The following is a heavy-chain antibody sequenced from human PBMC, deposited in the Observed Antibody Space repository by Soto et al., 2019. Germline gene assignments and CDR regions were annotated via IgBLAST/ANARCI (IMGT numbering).Heavy chain of an antibody. D-gene: IGHD3-3*01. CDR3: ARNNNDFWSGYFVY. V-gene: IGHV4-59*01. CDR1: GGSISSYY. CDR2: IYYSGST. Sequence: SETLSLTCTVSGGSISSYYWSWIRQPPGKGLERIGYIYYSGSTNYNPSLKSRVTISVDTSKNQFSLKLSSVTAADTAVYYCARNNNDFWSGYFVYWGQGTLVTVSS. J-gene: IGHJ4*02.